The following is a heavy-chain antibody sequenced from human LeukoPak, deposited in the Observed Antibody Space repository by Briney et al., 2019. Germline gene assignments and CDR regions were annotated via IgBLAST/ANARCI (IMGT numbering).Heavy chain of an antibody. D-gene: IGHD6-13*01. CDR3: AKAHSSSWYGSSKKYYFDY. Sequence: GGSLRLSCAASGFIFNKHAMSWVRQAPGKGLEWVSAISGSGGSTYYADSVKGRFTISRDNSKNTLYLQVNSLRAEDTAVYYCAKAHSSSWYGSSKKYYFDYWGQGTLVTVSS. V-gene: IGHV3-23*01. CDR2: ISGSGGST. CDR1: GFIFNKHA. J-gene: IGHJ4*02.